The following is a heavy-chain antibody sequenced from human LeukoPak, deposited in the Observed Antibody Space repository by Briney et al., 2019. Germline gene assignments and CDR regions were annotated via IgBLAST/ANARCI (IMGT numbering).Heavy chain of an antibody. CDR2: ISAYNGST. CDR1: GYTFTSYG. Sequence: HRASVKVSCKASGYTFTSYGISWVRQAPGQGLEWMGWISAYNGSTNYAQKFQGRVTMTEDTSTDTAYMELSSLRSEDTAVYYCATTSRYSGSYYRHDAFDIWGQGTMVTVSS. J-gene: IGHJ3*02. V-gene: IGHV1-18*01. D-gene: IGHD1-26*01. CDR3: ATTSRYSGSYYRHDAFDI.